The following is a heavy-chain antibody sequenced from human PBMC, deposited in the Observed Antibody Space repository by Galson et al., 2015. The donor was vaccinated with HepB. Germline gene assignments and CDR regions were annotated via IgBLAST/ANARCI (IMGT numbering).Heavy chain of an antibody. CDR3: ARGTTSIDY. CDR1: GFTFRRLG. D-gene: IGHD1-1*01. J-gene: IGHJ4*02. CDR2: ISMSGGST. V-gene: IGHV3-23*01. Sequence: RLSCATSGFTFRRLGMTWVRQAAGKGLECVAAISMSGGSTDYADSVKGRFTISRDNTNNMLYLQMNNLRVEDTAVYYCARGTTSIDYWGQGTQVSVSS.